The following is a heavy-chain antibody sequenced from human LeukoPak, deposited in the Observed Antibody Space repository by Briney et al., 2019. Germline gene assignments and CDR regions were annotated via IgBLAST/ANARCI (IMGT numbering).Heavy chain of an antibody. CDR1: GFTFSSYD. CDR2: ISSSGSTI. V-gene: IGHV3-48*03. D-gene: IGHD1-26*01. Sequence: GGSLRLSCAASGFTFSSYDMNWVRQAPGKGLEWISYISSSGSTIYYADSVKGRFTISRDNAKNSLYLQMNSLRAEDTAVYYCARVGFYAFDIWGQGTKVTVSS. J-gene: IGHJ3*02. CDR3: ARVGFYAFDI.